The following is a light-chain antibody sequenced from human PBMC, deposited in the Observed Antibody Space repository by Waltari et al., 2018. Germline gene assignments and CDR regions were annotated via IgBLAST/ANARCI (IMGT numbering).Light chain of an antibody. J-gene: IGLJ2*01. CDR3: QVWDSNSDHHV. Sequence: SYVLTQSPSVSVAPEKTARITCGGNKIGTKSVHWYQQKPGQAPLLGVYDDSDRPSGIPERFSGSNSGNTATLTIRRVEAGDEADYYCQVWDSNSDHHVFGGGTKLTVL. CDR2: DDS. V-gene: IGLV3-21*03. CDR1: KIGTKS.